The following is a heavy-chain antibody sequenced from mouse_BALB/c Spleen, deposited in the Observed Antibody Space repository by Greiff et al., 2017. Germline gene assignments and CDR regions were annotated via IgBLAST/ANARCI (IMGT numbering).Heavy chain of an antibody. V-gene: IGHV5-4*02. CDR2: ISDGGSYT. J-gene: IGHJ1*01. Sequence: EVKVEESGGGLVKPGGSLKLSCAASGFTFSDYYMYWVRQTPEKRLEWVATISDGGSYTYYPDSVKGRFTISRDNAKNNLYLQMSSLKSEDTAMYYCARDRNGNYPYWYFDVWGAGTTVTVSS. D-gene: IGHD2-1*01. CDR1: GFTFSDYY. CDR3: ARDRNGNYPYWYFDV.